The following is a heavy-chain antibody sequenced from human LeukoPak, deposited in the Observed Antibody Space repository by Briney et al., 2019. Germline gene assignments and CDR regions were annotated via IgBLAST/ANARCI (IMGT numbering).Heavy chain of an antibody. CDR3: ARVNDFWRGYPLDY. Sequence: ASMKVSCKASGYTFAGYYLHWVRHAPKQWLDWIGWINPNTGETDYAQKFQGRVTMTKDASISTAYMELSRLRSDDTAVYYCARVNDFWRGYPLDYWGQGTLVTVSS. D-gene: IGHD3-3*01. CDR2: INPNTGET. CDR1: GYTFAGYY. V-gene: IGHV1-2*02. J-gene: IGHJ4*02.